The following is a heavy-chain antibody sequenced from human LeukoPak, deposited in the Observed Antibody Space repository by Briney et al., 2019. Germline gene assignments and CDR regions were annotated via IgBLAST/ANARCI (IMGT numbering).Heavy chain of an antibody. J-gene: IGHJ4*02. Sequence: PGGSLRLSCAASGFTFSSYWMSWVRQAPGKGLEWVANIKQDGSEKYYVDSVKGRFTISRDNAKNSLYLQMNSLRAEDTAVYYCARVSITIFGVVILYLDYWGQGILVTVAS. CDR1: GFTFSSYW. CDR3: ARVSITIFGVVILYLDY. CDR2: IKQDGSEK. V-gene: IGHV3-7*01. D-gene: IGHD3-3*01.